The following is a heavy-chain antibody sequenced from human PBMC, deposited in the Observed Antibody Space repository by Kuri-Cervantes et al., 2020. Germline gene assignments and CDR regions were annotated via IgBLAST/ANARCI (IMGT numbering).Heavy chain of an antibody. CDR2: IYHNGRT. CDR1: GGSVSSGSYY. V-gene: IGHV4-39*07. D-gene: IGHD2-8*02. Sequence: SETLSLTCTVSGGSVSSGSYYWSWIRQSPGKGLEWIGSIYHNGRTYYNPSLRSRVTVSVDTSKNQFSLKLNSVTAADTAIYYCASVTGTGFPDYWGQGARVTVSS. CDR3: ASVTGTGFPDY. J-gene: IGHJ4*02.